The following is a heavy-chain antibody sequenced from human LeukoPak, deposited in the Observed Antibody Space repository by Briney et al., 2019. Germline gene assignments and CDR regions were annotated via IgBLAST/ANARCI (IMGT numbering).Heavy chain of an antibody. J-gene: IGHJ4*02. D-gene: IGHD3-22*01. CDR1: GYTFTAYY. Sequence: GASVTVSCKASGYTFTAYYVHWVRQAPGQGLEWMGWISPNSSGTEYAQKFQGRVTMTRDTSISTVYMELRRLKSDDTAVYNCARSLGDSSGSFDFWGQATLVTVSS. CDR3: ARSLGDSSGSFDF. CDR2: ISPNSSGT. V-gene: IGHV1-2*02.